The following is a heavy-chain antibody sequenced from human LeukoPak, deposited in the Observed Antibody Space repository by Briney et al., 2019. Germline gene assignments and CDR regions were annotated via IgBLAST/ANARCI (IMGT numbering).Heavy chain of an antibody. CDR3: AREKGGLVPFDY. CDR2: LSGSGAST. CDR1: GFTFSDYY. V-gene: IGHV3-11*01. Sequence: GGSLRLSCAASGFTFSDYYMTWIRQAPGKGLEWVSYLSGSGASTFYADSVKGRFTISRDNAKNTFYLQMDNLSAGDTAVYYCAREKGGLVPFDYWGQGTLVTVSS. D-gene: IGHD6-19*01. J-gene: IGHJ4*02.